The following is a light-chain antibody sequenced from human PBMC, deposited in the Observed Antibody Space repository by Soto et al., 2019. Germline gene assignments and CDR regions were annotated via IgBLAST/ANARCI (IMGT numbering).Light chain of an antibody. CDR3: QQVKTYPRT. CDR1: QSISSY. V-gene: IGKV1-39*01. CDR2: AAS. Sequence: DIQMTQSPSSLSASVGDRVTITCRASQSISSYLNWYQQKPGKAPKLLIYAASSLQSGVPSRFSGRKPGTQFTLTIDSLQPEDFATYYCQQVKTYPRTFGGGTKVDIK. J-gene: IGKJ4*01.